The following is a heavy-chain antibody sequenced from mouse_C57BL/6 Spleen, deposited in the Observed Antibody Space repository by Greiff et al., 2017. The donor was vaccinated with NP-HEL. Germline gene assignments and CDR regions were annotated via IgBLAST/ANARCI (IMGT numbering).Heavy chain of an antibody. V-gene: IGHV1-55*01. Sequence: QVQLQQSGAELVKPGASVKMSCKASGYTFTSYWITWVKQRPGQGLEWIGDIYPGSGSTNYNEKFKSKATLTVDTSSSTAYMQLSSLTSEDSAVYYCARRSREYYGRSEYFDVWGTGTTVTVSS. CDR3: ARRSREYYGRSEYFDV. J-gene: IGHJ1*03. CDR1: GYTFTSYW. CDR2: IYPGSGST. D-gene: IGHD1-1*01.